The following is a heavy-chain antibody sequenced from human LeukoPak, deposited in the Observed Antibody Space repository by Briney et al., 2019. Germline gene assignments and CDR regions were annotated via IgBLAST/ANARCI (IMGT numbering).Heavy chain of an antibody. Sequence: ASVKVSCKASGYTFTSYDINWVRQATGQGLEWMGPINPTGGSTGYAQKFQGRVTMTRDMSTSTDYMELSSLRSEDTAIYYCARDNSVGDNAWWFDPWGQGTLVTVSS. D-gene: IGHD1-26*01. CDR3: ARDNSVGDNAWWFDP. CDR1: GYTFTSYD. J-gene: IGHJ5*02. V-gene: IGHV1-46*01. CDR2: INPTGGST.